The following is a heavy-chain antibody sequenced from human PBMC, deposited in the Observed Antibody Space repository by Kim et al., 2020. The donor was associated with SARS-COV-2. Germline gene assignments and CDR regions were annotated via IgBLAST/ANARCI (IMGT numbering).Heavy chain of an antibody. CDR1: GGSISGYH. V-gene: IGHV4-59*01. CDR2: IYYSGNT. J-gene: IGHJ4*02. CDR3: ARGTYDYVWGSYRFVY. D-gene: IGHD3-16*02. Sequence: SETLSLTCTVSGGSISGYHWSWIRQYPGRGLEWIGYIYYSGNTNYSPSLKSRVTISIDTSKNQFSLKLRSVTAADTAVYYCARGTYDYVWGSYRFVYWGQGTLVTVSS.